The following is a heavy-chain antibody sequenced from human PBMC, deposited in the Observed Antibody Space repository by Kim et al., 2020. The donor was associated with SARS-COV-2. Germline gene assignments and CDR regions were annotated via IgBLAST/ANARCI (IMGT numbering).Heavy chain of an antibody. CDR3: AKEARPGGINYDILTGLWGYFDY. CDR2: ISYDGSNK. Sequence: GGSLRLSCAASGFTFSSYGMHWVRQAPGKGLEWVAVISYDGSNKYYADSVKGRFTISRDNSKNTLYLQMNSLRAEDTAVYYCAKEARPGGINYDILTGLWGYFDYWGQGTLVTVSS. D-gene: IGHD3-9*01. CDR1: GFTFSSYG. V-gene: IGHV3-30*18. J-gene: IGHJ4*02.